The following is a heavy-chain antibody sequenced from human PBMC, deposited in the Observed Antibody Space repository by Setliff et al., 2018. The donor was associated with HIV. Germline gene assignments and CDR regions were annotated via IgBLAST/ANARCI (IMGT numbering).Heavy chain of an antibody. D-gene: IGHD1-26*01. CDR3: ARGSFGGSYSSF. CDR2: IIPILGIA. Sequence: SVKVSCKASGGTFSSYAISWVRQAPGQGLEWMGGIIPILGIANYAQKFQGRVTMTRNTSITTAYMQVTRLRSDDTAVYYCARGSFGGSYSSFWGQGTMVIVSS. V-gene: IGHV1-69*10. J-gene: IGHJ3*01. CDR1: GGTFSSYA.